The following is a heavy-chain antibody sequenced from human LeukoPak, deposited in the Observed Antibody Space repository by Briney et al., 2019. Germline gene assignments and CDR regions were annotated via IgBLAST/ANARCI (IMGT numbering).Heavy chain of an antibody. V-gene: IGHV3-7*01. CDR3: ARRNSGTWWSFDS. Sequence: GGSLRLSCEASRFTFSSYWMSWVRQPPGKGLERVANIKDDGSQKNYIDSVKGRFTISRDNAKASLFLRMNSLSSEDTAVYYCARRNSGTWWSFDSWGQGTLVTVSS. CDR1: RFTFSSYW. J-gene: IGHJ4*02. D-gene: IGHD2-15*01. CDR2: IKDDGSQK.